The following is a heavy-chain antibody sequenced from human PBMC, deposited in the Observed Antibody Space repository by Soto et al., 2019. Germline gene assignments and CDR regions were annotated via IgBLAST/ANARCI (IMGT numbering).Heavy chain of an antibody. CDR2: ITDSGGSA. CDR1: GFIFSNYG. J-gene: IGHJ4*02. V-gene: IGHV3-23*01. D-gene: IGHD1-26*01. Sequence: GGPLRLSCAAAGFIFSNYGMSWVRQAPGKGLEWFSGITDSGGSAYYTDSVKGRFTISRDNSKNTLYLQMNSLRGEDTAVYYCAKDKGSEVGIGRSDYWGQGTLVTVSS. CDR3: AKDKGSEVGIGRSDY.